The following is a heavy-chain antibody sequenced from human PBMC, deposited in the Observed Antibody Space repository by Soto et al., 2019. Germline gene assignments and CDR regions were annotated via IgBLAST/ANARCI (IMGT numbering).Heavy chain of an antibody. Sequence: ASVKVSCKASGGTFSSYAISWVRQAPGQGLEWMGGIIPIFGTANYAQKFQGRVTITADESTSTAYMELSSLRSEDTAVYYCARDTFEYSSSSDPYNWFDPWGQGTLVTVSS. J-gene: IGHJ5*02. D-gene: IGHD6-6*01. V-gene: IGHV1-69*13. CDR3: ARDTFEYSSSSDPYNWFDP. CDR1: GGTFSSYA. CDR2: IIPIFGTA.